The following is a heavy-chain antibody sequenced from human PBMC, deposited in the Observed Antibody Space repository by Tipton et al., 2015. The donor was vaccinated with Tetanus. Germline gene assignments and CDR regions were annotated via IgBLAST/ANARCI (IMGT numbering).Heavy chain of an antibody. J-gene: IGHJ4*02. CDR1: GGSISSSSYY. D-gene: IGHD4/OR15-4a*01. Sequence: TLSLTCTVSGGSISSSSYYWGWIRQHPGKGLEWIGNIFYIGSAYFNPSHRSRVTISVDTTKNQFSLKLSSVTAADTALYYCARRVTMPSAPSRFFVYWGQGTLVTVSS. V-gene: IGHV4-39*01. CDR2: IFYIGSA. CDR3: ARRVTMPSAPSRFFVY.